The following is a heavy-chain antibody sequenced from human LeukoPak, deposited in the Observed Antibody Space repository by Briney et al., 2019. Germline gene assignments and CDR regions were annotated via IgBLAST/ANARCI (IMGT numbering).Heavy chain of an antibody. Sequence: PSETLSLTCTVSGGSISGFYWSWIRQPPGKELQWIGSIFYSGSTNYNPSLKSRVTISVDTSKNQFSLKLSSVTAADTAVYYCARQRFLEWYFGYWGEGPMVTVSS. J-gene: IGHJ4*02. V-gene: IGHV4-59*08. D-gene: IGHD3-3*01. CDR1: GGSISGFY. CDR3: ARQRFLEWYFGY. CDR2: IFYSGST.